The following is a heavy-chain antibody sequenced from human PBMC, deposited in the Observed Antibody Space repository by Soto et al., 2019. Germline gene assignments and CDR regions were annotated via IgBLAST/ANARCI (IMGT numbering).Heavy chain of an antibody. V-gene: IGHV3-73*02. CDR3: TSPSCSSTSCYAFDF. J-gene: IGHJ4*02. D-gene: IGHD2-2*01. CDR1: GFTFSGSA. Sequence: EVQLVESGGGLVQPGGSLKLSCAASGFTFSGSAMHWVRQASGKGLEWVGRIRSKANNYATTYAASVTGRFTISRDDSKNTAYLQMNSLKTEDTAVSFCTSPSCSSTSCYAFDFWGQGILVAVSS. CDR2: IRSKANNYAT.